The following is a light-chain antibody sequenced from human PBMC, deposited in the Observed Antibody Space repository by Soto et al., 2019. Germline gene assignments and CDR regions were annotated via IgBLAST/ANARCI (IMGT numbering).Light chain of an antibody. Sequence: EIVMTQSPATLSVSPGERATLSCRASQSVRSNLAWYQQKAGQAPRLLIYGASTRATGIPARFSGSGSGTEFTLTISSLQSEDFAVYYCQQYNNWPGITFGQGTRLEIK. J-gene: IGKJ5*01. CDR2: GAS. CDR1: QSVRSN. CDR3: QQYNNWPGIT. V-gene: IGKV3-15*01.